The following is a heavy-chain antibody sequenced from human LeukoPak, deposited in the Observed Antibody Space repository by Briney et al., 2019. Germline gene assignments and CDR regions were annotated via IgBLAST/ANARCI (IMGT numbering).Heavy chain of an antibody. D-gene: IGHD2-8*01. Sequence: SETLSLTCTVSGGSISSYYWGWIRQPPGKGLEWIGSVYYSGSTYYNPSLKSRVTISVDTSKNQFSLKLSSVTAADTAVYYCARRIDCTNGVCYTGNWFDPWGQGTLVTVSS. J-gene: IGHJ5*02. V-gene: IGHV4-39*01. CDR3: ARRIDCTNGVCYTGNWFDP. CDR2: VYYSGST. CDR1: GGSISSYY.